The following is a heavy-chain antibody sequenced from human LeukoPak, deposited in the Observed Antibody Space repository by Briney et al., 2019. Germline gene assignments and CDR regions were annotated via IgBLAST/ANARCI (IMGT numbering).Heavy chain of an antibody. Sequence: PSETLSLTCTVSGGSISSGGYYWSWIRQPPGKGLEWIGYIYHSGNSYYNPSLKSRVIISVDTSKNQFSLKLNSVTAADTAVYYCARDSSGGYGFIDYWGQGSLVTVSS. V-gene: IGHV4-31*03. D-gene: IGHD5-12*01. CDR3: ARDSSGGYGFIDY. J-gene: IGHJ4*02. CDR2: IYHSGNS. CDR1: GGSISSGGYY.